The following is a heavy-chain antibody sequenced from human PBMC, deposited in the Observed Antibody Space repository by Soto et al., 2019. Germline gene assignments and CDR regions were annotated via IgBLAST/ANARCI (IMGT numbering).Heavy chain of an antibody. J-gene: IGHJ6*02. CDR3: SRFIMVGGWFDPNYYHGMDV. V-gene: IGHV1-18*01. CDR2: ISGYNGDT. D-gene: IGHD6-19*01. CDR1: GYTFSNYG. Sequence: ASVKVSCKTSGYTFSNYGINWVRQAPGQGLEWMGWISGYNGDTNYAQTVQGRVTMTTDTSTGTVYMELRSLKSDDTAIYYCSRFIMVGGWFDPNYYHGMDVWGQGTTVTVSS.